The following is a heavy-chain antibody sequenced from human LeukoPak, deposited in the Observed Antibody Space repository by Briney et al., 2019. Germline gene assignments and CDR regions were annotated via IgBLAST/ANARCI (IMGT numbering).Heavy chain of an antibody. D-gene: IGHD2-21*02. V-gene: IGHV4-59*08. CDR3: ARADFTYCGGDCYYFDY. CDR1: GGSISSYY. Sequence: SETLSLTCTVSGGSISSYYWSWIRQPPGKGLEWIGYIYYSGSTNYNPSLKSRVTISVDTSKNQFSLKLSSVTAADTAVYYCARADFTYCGGDCYYFDYWGQGTLVTVSS. CDR2: IYYSGST. J-gene: IGHJ4*02.